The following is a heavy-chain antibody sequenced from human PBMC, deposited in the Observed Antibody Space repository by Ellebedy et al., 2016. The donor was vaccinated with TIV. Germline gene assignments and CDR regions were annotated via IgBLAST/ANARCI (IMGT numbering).Heavy chain of an antibody. Sequence: GGSLRLXXAASGFTFSSYAMSWVRQAPGKGLEWVSGLTAGGDTTYYTDSVKGRFTISSDNSKNTLYLQMNSLRAEDTAVYYCAKSRSNYYYDYMDVWGKGTTVTVSS. CDR2: LTAGGDTT. J-gene: IGHJ6*03. D-gene: IGHD2-15*01. CDR3: AKSRSNYYYDYMDV. CDR1: GFTFSSYA. V-gene: IGHV3-23*01.